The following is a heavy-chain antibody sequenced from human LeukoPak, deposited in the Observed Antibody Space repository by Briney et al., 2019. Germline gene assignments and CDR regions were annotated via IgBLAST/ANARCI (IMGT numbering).Heavy chain of an antibody. D-gene: IGHD4-17*01. CDR1: GYTFTGYY. CDR3: ARGQYGDYSSGMDV. J-gene: IGHJ6*02. Sequence: ASVKVSCKASGYTFTGYYMHWVRQAPGQGLEWMGWINPNSGGTNYAQKFQGRVTMTRDTSISTAYMELSRLGSDDTAVYFCARGQYGDYSSGMDVWGQGTTVTVSS. V-gene: IGHV1-2*02. CDR2: INPNSGGT.